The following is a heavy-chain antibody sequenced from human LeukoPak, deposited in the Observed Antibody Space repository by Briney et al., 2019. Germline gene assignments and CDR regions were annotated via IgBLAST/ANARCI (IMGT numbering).Heavy chain of an antibody. V-gene: IGHV4-38-2*01. CDR2: IYHSGNT. Sequence: SETLSLTCAVSGYSNSSGYYWGWIRQPPGQGLEWIGSIYHSGNTYYNPSLKSPVTISVDTSKNQLFLKVTSVTAADAAVYYCARPKYGDAAYFALWGRGALVTVSS. J-gene: IGHJ2*01. CDR1: GYSNSSGYY. CDR3: ARPKYGDAAYFAL. D-gene: IGHD4-17*01.